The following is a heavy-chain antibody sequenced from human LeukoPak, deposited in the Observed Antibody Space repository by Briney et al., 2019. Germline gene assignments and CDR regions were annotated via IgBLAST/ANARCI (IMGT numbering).Heavy chain of an antibody. CDR2: IKSKTDGGTT. CDR3: TTDQVVRGVTNDY. D-gene: IGHD3-10*01. CDR1: GFTFRSAW. V-gene: IGHV3-15*01. J-gene: IGHJ4*02. Sequence: GGSLRLSCVASGFTFRSAWMNWVRQAPGRGPEWVGRIKSKTDGGTTDYAAPVKGRFTISRDDSKTTLYLQMNSLQTEDTAVYYCTTDQVVRGVTNDYWGQGTLVTVSS.